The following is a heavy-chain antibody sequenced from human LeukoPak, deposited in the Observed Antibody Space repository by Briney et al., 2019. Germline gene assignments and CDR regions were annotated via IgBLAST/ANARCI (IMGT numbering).Heavy chain of an antibody. CDR1: GSTFSSYG. D-gene: IGHD4-11*01. V-gene: IGHV3-33*01. CDR2: IWYGGSNK. CDR3: ARDLMVTTARSAFDI. J-gene: IGHJ3*02. Sequence: GGSLRLSCAASGSTFSSYGMHWVRQAPGKGLEWVAVIWYGGSNKYYADPVKGRFTISRDNSKNTLYLQMNSLRAEDTAVYYCARDLMVTTARSAFDIWGQGTMVTVSS.